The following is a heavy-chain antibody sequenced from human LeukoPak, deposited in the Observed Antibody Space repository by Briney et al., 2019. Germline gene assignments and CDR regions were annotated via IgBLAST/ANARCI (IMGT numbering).Heavy chain of an antibody. Sequence: GGSLRLSCAASGFIFSDYYMSWIRQAPGKGLEWVSYISSSGSAIYYAESLKGRFTISRDNAKNSLYLQMNSLRAEDTALYYCATVIRLGELSHFDYWGQGTLVTVSS. D-gene: IGHD3-16*02. CDR1: GFIFSDYY. CDR2: ISSSGSAI. J-gene: IGHJ4*02. V-gene: IGHV3-11*01. CDR3: ATVIRLGELSHFDY.